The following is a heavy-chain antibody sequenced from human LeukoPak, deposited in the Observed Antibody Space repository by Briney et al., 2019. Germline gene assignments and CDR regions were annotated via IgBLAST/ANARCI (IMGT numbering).Heavy chain of an antibody. Sequence: SETLSLTCTVSGGSISSYYWSWIRQPPGKGLEWIGYIYYSGSTNYNPSLKGRVTISVDTSKNQFSLKLSSVTAADTAVYYCARDASSSSYGYYYFDYWGQGTLVTVSS. D-gene: IGHD5-18*01. CDR2: IYYSGST. V-gene: IGHV4-59*01. CDR1: GGSISSYY. J-gene: IGHJ4*02. CDR3: ARDASSSSYGYYYFDY.